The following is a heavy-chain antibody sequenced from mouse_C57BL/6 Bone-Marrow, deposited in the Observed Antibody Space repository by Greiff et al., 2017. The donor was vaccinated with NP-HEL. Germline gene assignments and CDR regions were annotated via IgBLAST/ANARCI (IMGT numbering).Heavy chain of an antibody. J-gene: IGHJ1*03. V-gene: IGHV1-82*01. CDR2: IYPGDGDT. CDR1: GYAFSSSW. CDR3: ARRYYGGGYFDV. Sequence: QVQLQQSGPELVKPGASVKISCKASGYAFSSSWMNWVKQRPGKGLEWIGRIYPGDGDTNYNGKFKGKATLTADKSSSTAYMQLSSLTSEVSAVYFCARRYYGGGYFDVWGTGTTVTVSS. D-gene: IGHD1-1*01.